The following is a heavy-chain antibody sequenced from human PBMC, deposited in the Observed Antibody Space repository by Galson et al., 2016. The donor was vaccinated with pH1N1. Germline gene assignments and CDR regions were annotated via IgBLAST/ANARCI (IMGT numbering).Heavy chain of an antibody. V-gene: IGHV3-7*01. J-gene: IGHJ4*02. CDR3: ARAVAAADSY. CDR1: GFTFSTYW. D-gene: IGHD6-25*01. CDR2: INPDGSVK. Sequence: SLRLSCAASGFTFSTYWMTWVRQAPGRGLEWVANINPDGSVKYYVDSVKGRFTISRDNAKNSVSLQVNSLRAEDTAVYYCARAVAAADSYWGQGTLVTVSS.